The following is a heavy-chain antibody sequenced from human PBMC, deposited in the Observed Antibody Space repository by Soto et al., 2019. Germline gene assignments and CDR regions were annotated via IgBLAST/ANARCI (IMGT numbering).Heavy chain of an antibody. CDR1: GYTFTGYY. CDR3: ARVFLIRGGVGSGYSGYVGYFDY. J-gene: IGHJ4*02. V-gene: IGHV1-2*02. CDR2: INPNSGGA. D-gene: IGHD5-12*01. Sequence: ASVKVSCKASGYTFTGYYMHWVRQAPGQGLEWMGWINPNSGGANYAQKFQGRGTMTRDTSISRAYMKLRSLTTEDRAVYYWARVFLIRGGVGSGYSGYVGYFDYWGQGTLVTVSS.